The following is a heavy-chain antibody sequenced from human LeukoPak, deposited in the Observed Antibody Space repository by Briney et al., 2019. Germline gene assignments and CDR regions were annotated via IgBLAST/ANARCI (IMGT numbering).Heavy chain of an antibody. Sequence: GGSLRLSCAASGFTFSSYSMNWVRQAPGKGLGWVSYISSSSSTIYYADSVKGRFTISRDNAKNSLYLQMNSLTAEDTSVYSCADHGRITMVRGKRRYYYMDVWGKGTTVTISS. CDR1: GFTFSSYS. D-gene: IGHD3-10*01. CDR3: ADHGRITMVRGKRRYYYMDV. J-gene: IGHJ6*03. CDR2: ISSSSSTI. V-gene: IGHV3-48*01.